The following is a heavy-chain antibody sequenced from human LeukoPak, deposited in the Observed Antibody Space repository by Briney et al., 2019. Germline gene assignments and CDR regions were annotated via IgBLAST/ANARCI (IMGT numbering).Heavy chain of an antibody. CDR2: INPNSGGT. V-gene: IGHV1-2*02. D-gene: IGHD1-26*01. J-gene: IGHJ4*02. CDR1: GYTFTGYY. Sequence: AASVKVSCKASGYTFTGYYMHWVRQAPGQGLEWMGWINPNSGGTNYAQKFQGRVTMTRDTSISTAYMELSRLRSDDTAVYYCARGQWELLSLDSSYFDYWGQGTLVTVSS. CDR3: ARGQWELLSLDSSYFDY.